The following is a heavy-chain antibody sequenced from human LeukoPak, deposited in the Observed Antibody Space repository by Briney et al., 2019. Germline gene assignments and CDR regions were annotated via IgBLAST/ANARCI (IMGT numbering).Heavy chain of an antibody. J-gene: IGHJ4*02. CDR1: GFTFSSYS. CDR3: ARLYSSGRYYFDY. V-gene: IGHV3-21*04. Sequence: PGGSLRLSCAASGFTFSSYSMNWVRQAPGKGLEWVSSISSSSSYIYYADSVKGRFTISRDNAKNSLYLQMNSLRAEDTAVYYCARLYSSGRYYFDYWGQGTLVTVSS. CDR2: ISSSSSYI. D-gene: IGHD6-19*01.